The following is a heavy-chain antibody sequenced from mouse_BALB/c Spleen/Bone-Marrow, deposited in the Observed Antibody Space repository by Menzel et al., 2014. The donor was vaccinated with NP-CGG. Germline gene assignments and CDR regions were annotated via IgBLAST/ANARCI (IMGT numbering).Heavy chain of an antibody. D-gene: IGHD1-1*01. V-gene: IGHV4-1*02. CDR3: ARLYYYGRFAH. CDR1: GFDFSRYW. J-gene: IGHJ3*01. CDR2: INPDSSTI. Sequence: VQLKQSGGGLVQPGGSLKLSCAASGFDFSRYWMSWVRQAPGKGLERIGEINPDSSTINYTPSLKDKFIISRDNAKNTLYLQMSKVRSEDTALYYCARLYYYGRFAHWGQGTLVTVSA.